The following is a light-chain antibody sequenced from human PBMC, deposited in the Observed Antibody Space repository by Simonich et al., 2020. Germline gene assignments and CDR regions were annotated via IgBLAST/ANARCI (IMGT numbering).Light chain of an antibody. CDR2: DVS. V-gene: IGLV2-14*01. J-gene: IGLJ3*02. CDR3: SSYTSSSTLV. CDR1: SSYVGGYNY. Sequence: QSALTQPASVSGSPGQSTTISCTGTSSYVGGYNYVAWYQQHPGKDPKLMIYDVSKRPSGVSNRFSGSKSGNTASLTISGLQAEDEADYYCSSYTSSSTLVFGGGTKLTVL.